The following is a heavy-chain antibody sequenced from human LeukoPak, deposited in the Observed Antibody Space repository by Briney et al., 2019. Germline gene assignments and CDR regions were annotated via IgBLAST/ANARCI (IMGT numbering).Heavy chain of an antibody. J-gene: IGHJ5*02. CDR3: ARKYDSSGYYYLQSYNWFDP. CDR1: GGSFSGYY. Sequence: SETLSLTCAVYGGSFSGYYWSWIRQPPGKGPEWIGEINHSGSTNYNPSLKSRVTISVDTSKNQFSLKLSSVTAADTAVYYCARKYDSSGYYYLQSYNWFDPWGQGTLVTVSS. CDR2: INHSGST. D-gene: IGHD3-22*01. V-gene: IGHV4-34*01.